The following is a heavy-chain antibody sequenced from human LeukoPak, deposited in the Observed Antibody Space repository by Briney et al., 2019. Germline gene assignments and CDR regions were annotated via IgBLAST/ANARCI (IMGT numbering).Heavy chain of an antibody. CDR1: GGSISSSSYY. D-gene: IGHD6-13*01. CDR3: ARIAAAGGWFDP. CDR2: IYYSGST. V-gene: IGHV4-39*07. Sequence: SETLSLTCTVSGGSISSSSYYWGWIRQPPGKGLEWIGSIYYSGSTYYNPSLKSRVTISVDTSKNQFSLKLSSVTAADTAVYYCARIAAAGGWFDPWGQGTLVTVSS. J-gene: IGHJ5*02.